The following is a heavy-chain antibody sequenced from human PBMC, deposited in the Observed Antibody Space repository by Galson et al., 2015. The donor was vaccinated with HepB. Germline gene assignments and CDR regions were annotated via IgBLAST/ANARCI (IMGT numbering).Heavy chain of an antibody. Sequence: LRLSCAASGFTFSDYYMSWIRQAPGKGLEWVANIKQGGSEKYYVDSVKGRFTISGDNAKNSLYLQMNSLRAEDTAVYYCARDSSGWYRDYWGQGTLVTVPS. CDR1: GFTFSDYY. J-gene: IGHJ4*02. CDR2: IKQGGSEK. V-gene: IGHV3-7*01. CDR3: ARDSSGWYRDY. D-gene: IGHD6-19*01.